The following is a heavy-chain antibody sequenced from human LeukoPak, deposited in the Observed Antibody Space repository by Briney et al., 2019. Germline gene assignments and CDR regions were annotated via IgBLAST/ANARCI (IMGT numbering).Heavy chain of an antibody. V-gene: IGHV4-39*07. CDR2: IYYSGST. Sequence: SETLSLTCTVSGGSISSSSYYWGWIRQPPGKGLEWIGSIYYSGSTYYNPSLKSRVTISVDTSKNQFSLKLSSVTAADTAVYYCARARRIAMVRVWGWFDPWGQGTLVTVSS. CDR3: ARARRIAMVRVWGWFDP. J-gene: IGHJ5*02. D-gene: IGHD3-10*01. CDR1: GGSISSSSYY.